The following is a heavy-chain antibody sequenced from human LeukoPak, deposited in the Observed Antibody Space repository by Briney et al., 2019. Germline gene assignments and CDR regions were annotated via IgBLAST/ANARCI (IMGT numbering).Heavy chain of an antibody. CDR3: ARLGFGDYPFDY. D-gene: IGHD4-17*01. Sequence: SETLSLTCTVSGGSISSYYWSWIRQPAGKGQEWIGHIYTSGNTNYNPSLKSRVTMSVGTSKNQFSLKLSSVTAADTAVYYCARLGFGDYPFDYWGQGTLVTVSS. V-gene: IGHV4-4*07. CDR1: GGSISSYY. J-gene: IGHJ4*02. CDR2: IYTSGNT.